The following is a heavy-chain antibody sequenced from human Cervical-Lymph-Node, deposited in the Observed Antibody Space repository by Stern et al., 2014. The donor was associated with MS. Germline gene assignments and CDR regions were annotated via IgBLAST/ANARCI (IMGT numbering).Heavy chain of an antibody. J-gene: IGHJ1*01. Sequence: QVQLVQSGAELKKPGSSVKVSCKVSGGSFSNFTISWVRHAPGQGLEWMREIIPMFGRRTYGEKFQGRFTINGDKAQRTAEIERSSLTSEDPSVYFCAMFSGWGQGTLVTVSS. CDR2: IIPMFGRR. D-gene: IGHD2-8*02. CDR3: AMFSG. V-gene: IGHV1-69*06. CDR1: GGSFSNFT.